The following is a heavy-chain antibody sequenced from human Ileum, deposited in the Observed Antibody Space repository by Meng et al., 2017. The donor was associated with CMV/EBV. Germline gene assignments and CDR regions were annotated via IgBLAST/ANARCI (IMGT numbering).Heavy chain of an antibody. V-gene: IGHV3-15*07. D-gene: IGHD3-10*01. CDR2: IKSKADGGTA. Sequence: SCAASGFIFTNAWMNWVRQAPGKGLEWVGRIKSKADGGTAEYPAAVNGRFTISRDDSKNTLFLQMNSLRTEDTAVYYCTWDYYGSFAGWGQGTLVIVSS. J-gene: IGHJ4*02. CDR1: GFIFTNAW. CDR3: TWDYYGSFAG.